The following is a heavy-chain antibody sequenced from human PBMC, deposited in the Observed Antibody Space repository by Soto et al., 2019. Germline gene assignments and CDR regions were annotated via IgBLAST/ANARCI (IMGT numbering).Heavy chain of an antibody. CDR2: INGDGSTT. Sequence: EVHLVESGGGSVQPGGSLKLSCAGSGFAFSSYWIHWVRQVPGKGLVWVSRINGDGSTTSDAGSVRGRFTSSRDNAKDTLYLQMHGLRAEDTALSSCERVGQGRYYFDYWGQGPLVPVSS. CDR1: GFAFSSYW. J-gene: IGHJ4*02. V-gene: IGHV3-74*01. CDR3: ERVGQGRYYFDY.